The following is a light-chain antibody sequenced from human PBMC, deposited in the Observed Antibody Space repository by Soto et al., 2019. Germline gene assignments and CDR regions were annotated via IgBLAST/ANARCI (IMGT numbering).Light chain of an antibody. CDR2: GAS. CDR3: QQYDNWPLT. CDR1: QSVSSN. J-gene: IGKJ4*01. V-gene: IGKV3D-15*01. Sequence: ELVLTPSPATLSVSPGERATLSCRASQSVSSNLGWYQQKPGQSPRLLIYGASTRATGIPVRFSGSGSGTEFTLTISSLQSEDFAIYYCQQYDNWPLTFGGGTKVDIK.